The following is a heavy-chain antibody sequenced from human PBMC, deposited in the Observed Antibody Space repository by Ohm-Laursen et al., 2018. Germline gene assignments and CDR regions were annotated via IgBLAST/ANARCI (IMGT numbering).Heavy chain of an antibody. CDR2: ISSSGSTI. CDR1: GFTFSDYY. D-gene: IGHD3-9*01. J-gene: IGHJ4*02. V-gene: IGHV3-11*01. CDR3: AVSEVRYSFTYLADF. Sequence: SLRLSCSASGFTFSDYYMSWIRQAPGKGLEWASYISSSGSTIYYADSVKGRFTISRDNAKNSLYLQMNSLRAEDTAVYYCAVSEVRYSFTYLADFWGQGTLVTVPS.